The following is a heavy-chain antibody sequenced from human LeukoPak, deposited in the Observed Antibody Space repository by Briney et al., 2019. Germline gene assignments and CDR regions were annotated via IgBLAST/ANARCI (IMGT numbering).Heavy chain of an antibody. J-gene: IGHJ4*02. CDR2: ISNNGGYT. Sequence: PGGSLRLSCAASGFTFSSSAMSWVRQAPGKGLEWVSAISNNGGYTYYADSMQGRFTISRDNSKNTLCLQMNSLRAEDTAVYYCASDSPGYDSGSYFAYWGQGTLVTVSS. D-gene: IGHD2-15*01. CDR1: GFTFSSSA. V-gene: IGHV3-23*01. CDR3: ASDSPGYDSGSYFAY.